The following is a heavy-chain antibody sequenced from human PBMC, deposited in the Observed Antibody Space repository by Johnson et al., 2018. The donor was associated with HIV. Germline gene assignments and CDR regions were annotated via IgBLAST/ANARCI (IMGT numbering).Heavy chain of an antibody. CDR2: INWNGGTNK. Sequence: VQLVESGGGVVQPGRSLRLSCAASGFTFDDYGMSWVRQVPGKGLEWVSGINWNGGTNKYYADSVKGRFTISRDNSKNTLYLQMNSLRAEDTAVYYCARGGIRGYSYGPGAFDIWGQGTMVTVSS. CDR3: ARGGIRGYSYGPGAFDI. J-gene: IGHJ3*02. D-gene: IGHD5-18*01. CDR1: GFTFDDYG. V-gene: IGHV3-20*04.